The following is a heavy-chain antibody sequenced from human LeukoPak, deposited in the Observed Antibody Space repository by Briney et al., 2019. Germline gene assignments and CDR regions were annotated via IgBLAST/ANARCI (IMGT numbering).Heavy chain of an antibody. V-gene: IGHV1-46*01. CDR1: GYTFTSYY. D-gene: IGHD3-9*01. CDR2: INPSGGST. Sequence: GASVKVSCKASGYTFTSYYMHWVRQAPGQGLEWMGIINPSGGSTSYAQKFQGRVTMTRDTSTSTVYMELSSLRSEDTAVYYCARKGLRYFDWLPFDYWGQGTLVTVSS. J-gene: IGHJ4*02. CDR3: ARKGLRYFDWLPFDY.